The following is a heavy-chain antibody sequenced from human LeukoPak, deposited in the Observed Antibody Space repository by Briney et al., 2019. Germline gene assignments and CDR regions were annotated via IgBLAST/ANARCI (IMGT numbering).Heavy chain of an antibody. J-gene: IGHJ3*02. CDR1: GFTFSGSA. V-gene: IGHV3-73*01. CDR2: IRSKANSYAT. D-gene: IGHD3-10*01. Sequence: TGGSLRLSCAASGFTFSGSAMHWVRQASGKGLEWVGRIRSKANSYATAYAASVKGRFTISRDDSKNTAYLQMNSLKTEDTAVYYCTRHEQSVLLWFGGGSDTEDAFDIWGQGTMVTVSS. CDR3: TRHEQSVLLWFGGGSDTEDAFDI.